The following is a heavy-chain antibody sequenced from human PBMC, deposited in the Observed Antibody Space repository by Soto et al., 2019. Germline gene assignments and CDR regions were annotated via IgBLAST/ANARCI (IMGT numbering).Heavy chain of an antibody. V-gene: IGHV3-74*01. CDR1: GFTFSSYW. CDR2: IKGDEITT. CDR3: ARGLYGAYGQDF. Sequence: EVQLVESGENLVQPGGSLRLSCAAPGFTFSSYWIHWVRQAPGKGLVWVSRIKGDEITTNYADSVKGRFTISRDNAKNTVFLQMHSLRAEDTALYYCARGLYGAYGQDFWGQGILVTVSS. D-gene: IGHD4-17*01. J-gene: IGHJ4*02.